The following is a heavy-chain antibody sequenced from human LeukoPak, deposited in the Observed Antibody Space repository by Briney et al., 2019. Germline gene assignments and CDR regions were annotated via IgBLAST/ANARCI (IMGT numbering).Heavy chain of an antibody. Sequence: GIIYPGDSYTRYSASFQGQVTISADKSISTAYLQWSSLKASDTAMYYCARHSSTQAPFDYWGQGTLVTVSS. D-gene: IGHD2/OR15-2a*01. V-gene: IGHV5-51*01. CDR3: ARHSSTQAPFDY. J-gene: IGHJ4*02. CDR2: IYPGDSYT.